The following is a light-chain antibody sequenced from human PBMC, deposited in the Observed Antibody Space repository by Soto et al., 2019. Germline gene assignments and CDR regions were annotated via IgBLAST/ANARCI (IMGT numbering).Light chain of an antibody. J-gene: IGKJ2*01. CDR1: QSISSSY. V-gene: IGKV3-20*01. Sequence: VLTQSPGTLSLSPGERATISCRASQSISSSYLAWYQHKPGQAPRLLIYGGSSRASGIPHRFSGSGSGTDFTLTISTLEPEDCGVFYCQQNGGSPPYTFGQGTRLEIK. CDR2: GGS. CDR3: QQNGGSPPYT.